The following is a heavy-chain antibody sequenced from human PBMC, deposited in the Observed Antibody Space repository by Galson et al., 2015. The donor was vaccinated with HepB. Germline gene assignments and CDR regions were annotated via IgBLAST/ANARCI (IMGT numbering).Heavy chain of an antibody. CDR3: AMASGGLQFDL. J-gene: IGHJ5*02. CDR1: GFTFDKCY. CDR2: SRNKANGYTT. V-gene: IGHV3-72*01. Sequence: SLRLSCAASGFTFDKCYMDWVRQAPGKGLEWVGRSRNKANGYTTEYAASVKGRFTISKDDSRNTLYLQMNSLNTEDTAVYYCAMASGGLQFDLWGQGTLVTVSS. D-gene: IGHD2-15*01.